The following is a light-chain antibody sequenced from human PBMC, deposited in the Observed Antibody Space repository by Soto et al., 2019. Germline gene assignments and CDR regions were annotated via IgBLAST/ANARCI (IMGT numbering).Light chain of an antibody. CDR1: QDILNY. CDR2: GAS. Sequence: DIQMTQSPSSLSASVGDRVTITCRASQDILNYLAWFQQKPGKAPKSLIYGASSLHSGVPSRFSGSGFGTDFSLTISSLQPEDFATYYCQQYASNVATFGQGTTVEV. J-gene: IGKJ2*01. V-gene: IGKV1-16*01. CDR3: QQYASNVAT.